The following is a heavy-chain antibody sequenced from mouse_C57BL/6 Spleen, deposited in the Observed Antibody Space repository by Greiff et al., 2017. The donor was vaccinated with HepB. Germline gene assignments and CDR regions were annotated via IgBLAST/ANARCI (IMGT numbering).Heavy chain of an antibody. CDR1: GYTFTDYE. CDR2: IDPETGGT. CDR3: TPITTVDYFDY. D-gene: IGHD1-1*01. V-gene: IGHV1-15*01. Sequence: QVQLKESGAELVRPGASVTLSCKASGYTFTDYEMHWVKQTPVHGLEWIGAIDPETGGTAYNQKFKGKAILTADKSSSTAYMELRSLTSEDSAVYYCTPITTVDYFDYWGQGTTLTVSS. J-gene: IGHJ2*01.